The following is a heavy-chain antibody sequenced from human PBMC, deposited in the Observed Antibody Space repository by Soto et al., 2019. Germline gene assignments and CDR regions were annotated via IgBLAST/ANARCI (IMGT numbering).Heavy chain of an antibody. J-gene: IGHJ4*02. CDR3: AKDASDYDFWSGYYAFDY. CDR2: ISYDGSNK. CDR1: GFTFSSYG. Sequence: XGSLILSCSASGFTFSSYGMHWVRQAPGKGLDWVAVISYDGSNKYYADSMKGRFTISRDNSKNTLYLQMNSLRAEDTAVYYCAKDASDYDFWSGYYAFDYWGQGTLVTVSS. D-gene: IGHD3-3*01. V-gene: IGHV3-30*18.